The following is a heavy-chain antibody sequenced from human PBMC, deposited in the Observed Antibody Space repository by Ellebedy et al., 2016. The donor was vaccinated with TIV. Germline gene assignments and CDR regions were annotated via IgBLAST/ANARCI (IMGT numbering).Heavy chain of an antibody. J-gene: IGHJ4*02. Sequence: SETLSLXXTVSGGSISSYYWSWIRQPPGKGLEWIGYIYYSGSTNYNPSLKSRVTISVDTSKNQFSLKLSSVTAADTAVYYCVRGWEAFGTEGMDVWGQGTLVTVSS. D-gene: IGHD3-16*01. CDR1: GGSISSYY. CDR2: IYYSGST. CDR3: VRGWEAFGTEGMDV. V-gene: IGHV4-59*01.